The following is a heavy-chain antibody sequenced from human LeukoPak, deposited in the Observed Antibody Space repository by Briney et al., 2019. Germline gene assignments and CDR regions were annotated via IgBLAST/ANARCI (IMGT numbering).Heavy chain of an antibody. CDR2: IYPGDSDT. Sequence: GESLKISCKGSGYSFTSYWIGWVRQMPGKGLEWMGIIYPGDSDTRYSPSFQGQVTISADKSISPAYLQWSSLKASDTAMYYCARSLSLMGSGWYRNWFDPWGQGTLVTVSS. D-gene: IGHD6-19*01. V-gene: IGHV5-51*01. J-gene: IGHJ5*02. CDR3: ARSLSLMGSGWYRNWFDP. CDR1: GYSFTSYW.